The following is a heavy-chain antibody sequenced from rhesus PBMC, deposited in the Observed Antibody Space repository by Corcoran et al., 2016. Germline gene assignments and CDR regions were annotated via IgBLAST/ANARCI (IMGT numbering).Heavy chain of an antibody. V-gene: IGHV3S26*01. CDR3: TRDRPYSSGWYYFDY. D-gene: IGHD6-31*01. J-gene: IGHJ4*01. CDR1: GFTFSSYV. CDR2: ISESGGTK. Sequence: DVQLVESGGGLVKPGGSLRLSCVASGFTFSSYVMHWVRQAPGKGLEWVSVISESGGTKNSADAGKGRFTISRDNAKNSLCLQMNSLRAEDTAVYYCTRDRPYSSGWYYFDYWGQGVLVTVSS.